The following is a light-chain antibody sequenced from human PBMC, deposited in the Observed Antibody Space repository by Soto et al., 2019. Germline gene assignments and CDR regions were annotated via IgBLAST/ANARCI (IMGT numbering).Light chain of an antibody. CDR1: PSISNTY. Sequence: EIVLTQSPGTLSLSPGERATLSCRASPSISNTYLAWYQQKPGQAPRLLIFAASSRANDIPERFSGSGSGADFTLTISRLEPEDSAVYYCQQYGSSPPGTFGQGTKVDIK. J-gene: IGKJ1*01. V-gene: IGKV3-20*01. CDR3: QQYGSSPPGT. CDR2: AAS.